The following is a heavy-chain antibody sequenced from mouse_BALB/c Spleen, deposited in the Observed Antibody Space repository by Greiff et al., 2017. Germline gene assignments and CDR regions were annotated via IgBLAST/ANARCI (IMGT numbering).Heavy chain of an antibody. D-gene: IGHD2-1*01. J-gene: IGHJ3*01. CDR3: ASLYYGNYPEAY. Sequence: EVKLLESGGGLVQPGGSLKLSCAASGFDFSRYWMSWVRQAPGKGLEWIGEINPDSSTINYTPSLKDKFIISRDNAKNTLYLQMSKVRSEDTALYYCASLYYGNYPEAYWGQGTLVTVSA. V-gene: IGHV4-1*02. CDR1: GFDFSRYW. CDR2: INPDSSTI.